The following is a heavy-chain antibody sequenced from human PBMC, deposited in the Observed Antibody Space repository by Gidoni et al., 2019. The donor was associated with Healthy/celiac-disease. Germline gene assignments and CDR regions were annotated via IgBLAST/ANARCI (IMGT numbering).Heavy chain of an antibody. V-gene: IGHV3-21*01. D-gene: IGHD1-26*01. Sequence: EVQLVESGGGLVKPGGSLRLSCAASGFTFSSYSMNWVRQAPGKGLEWVSSISSSSSYIYYADSVKGRFTISRDNAKNSLYLQMNSLRAEDTAVYYCARVSKSGSYGGDYWGQGTLVTVSS. CDR2: ISSSSSYI. J-gene: IGHJ4*02. CDR1: GFTFSSYS. CDR3: ARVSKSGSYGGDY.